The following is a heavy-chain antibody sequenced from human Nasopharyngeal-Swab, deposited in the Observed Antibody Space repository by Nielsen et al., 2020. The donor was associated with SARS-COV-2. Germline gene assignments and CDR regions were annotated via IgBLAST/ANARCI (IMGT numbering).Heavy chain of an antibody. J-gene: IGHJ3*02. V-gene: IGHV3-48*03. CDR2: ISSSGSTI. Sequence: GESLKISCAASGFTFSSYEMNWVRQAPGKGLEWVSYISSSGSTIYYADSVKGRFTISRDNAKNSLYLQMNSLRAEDTAVYYCAGLYCSGGSCYLDAFDIWGQGTMVTVSS. CDR1: GFTFSSYE. CDR3: AGLYCSGGSCYLDAFDI. D-gene: IGHD2-15*01.